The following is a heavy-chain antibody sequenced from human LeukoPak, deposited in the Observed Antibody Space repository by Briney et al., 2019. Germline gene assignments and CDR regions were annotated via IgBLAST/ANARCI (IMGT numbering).Heavy chain of an antibody. V-gene: IGHV4-39*01. J-gene: IGHJ4*02. CDR1: GASISSTGYY. CDR3: ARHHCSGAGCYTFDY. CDR2: IYYSGST. D-gene: IGHD2-15*01. Sequence: KSSETLSLTCTVSGASISSTGYYWGWIRQPPGKGLEYIGTIYYSGSTYYNPSLKSRVTISVDTSKNQFSLKLSAVTAADAAVYYCARHHCSGAGCYTFDYWGQGTLVTVSS.